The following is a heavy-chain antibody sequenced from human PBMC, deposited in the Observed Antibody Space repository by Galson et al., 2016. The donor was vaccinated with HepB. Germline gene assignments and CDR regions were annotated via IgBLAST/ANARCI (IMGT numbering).Heavy chain of an antibody. Sequence: SLRLSCAASGISLSSLWMHWVRQAPGKGLVWVSRIDTDGSKTTYADSVKGRFTVSRDNSKNTPYLQMNSLRVEDTAVYYCSRAVAVAGGVGFAYWGQGTMVTVSS. V-gene: IGHV3-74*03. CDR2: IDTDGSKT. CDR1: GISLSSLW. J-gene: IGHJ4*02. CDR3: SRAVAVAGGVGFAY. D-gene: IGHD6-19*01.